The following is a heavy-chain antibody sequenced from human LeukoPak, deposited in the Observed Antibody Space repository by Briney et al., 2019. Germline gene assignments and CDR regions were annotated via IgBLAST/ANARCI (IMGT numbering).Heavy chain of an antibody. J-gene: IGHJ4*02. CDR3: ARRGSYCGGDCPPDY. CDR1: GGSFSGYY. D-gene: IGHD2-21*02. V-gene: IGHV4-34*01. Sequence: SETLSLTCAVYGGSFSGYYWSWIRQPPGKGLEWIGEINHSGSTNYNPSLKSRVTISVDTSKDQFSLKLSSVTAADTAVYYCARRGSYCGGDCPPDYWGQGTLATVSS. CDR2: INHSGST.